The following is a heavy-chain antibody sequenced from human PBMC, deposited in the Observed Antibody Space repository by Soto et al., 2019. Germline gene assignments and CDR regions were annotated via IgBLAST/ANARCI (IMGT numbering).Heavy chain of an antibody. CDR2: TSAYNGNT. J-gene: IGHJ3*02. D-gene: IGHD3-22*01. CDR1: GYTFTSYG. CDR3: ARDYAYYDSSGYYPDAFDI. Sequence: ASVKVSCKASGYTFTSYGISWVRQAPGQGLEWMGWTSAYNGNTNYAQKLQGRVTMTTDTSTSTAYMELRSLRSDDTAVYYCARDYAYYDSSGYYPDAFDIWGQGTMVTVSS. V-gene: IGHV1-18*04.